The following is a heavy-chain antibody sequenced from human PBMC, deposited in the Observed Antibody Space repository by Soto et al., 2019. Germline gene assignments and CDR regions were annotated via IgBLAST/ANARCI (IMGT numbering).Heavy chain of an antibody. D-gene: IGHD2-2*01. CDR1: GFTFSSYW. Sequence: GGSLRLSCAASGFTFSSYWMSWVRQAPGKGLEWVANIKQDGSEKYYVDSVKGRFTISRDNAKNSLYLQMNSLRAEDTAVYYCARTDIVVVPAARAGSYYYYYYMDVWGKGTTVTVSS. CDR2: IKQDGSEK. V-gene: IGHV3-7*01. J-gene: IGHJ6*03. CDR3: ARTDIVVVPAARAGSYYYYYYMDV.